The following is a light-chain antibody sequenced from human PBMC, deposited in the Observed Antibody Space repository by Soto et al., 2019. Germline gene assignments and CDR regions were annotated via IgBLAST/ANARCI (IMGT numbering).Light chain of an antibody. J-gene: IGLJ1*01. Sequence: QSVLTQPASVSGSPGQSITISCTGASNDVGSYDLVSWYQQHPGSAPKLIIYEVTKRPSGISHRFTGSKSGTTASLTISGLQAEDEADYYCCSYAGSSTYVFGTGAKLTVL. CDR1: SNDVGSYDL. V-gene: IGLV2-23*02. CDR2: EVT. CDR3: CSYAGSSTYV.